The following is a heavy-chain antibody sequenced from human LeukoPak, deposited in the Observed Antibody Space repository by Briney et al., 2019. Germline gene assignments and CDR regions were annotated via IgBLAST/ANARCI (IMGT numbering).Heavy chain of an antibody. CDR3: TRDLLAVAGRGRIAEPHPKNKRRSSYYYYYYMDV. CDR1: GFTFGDYA. CDR2: IRSKAYGGTT. J-gene: IGHJ6*03. D-gene: IGHD6-19*01. Sequence: GGSLRLSCTASGFTFGDYAMSWVRQAPGKGLEWVGFIRSKAYGGTTEYAASVKGRFTISRDDSKSIAYLQMNSLKTEDTAVYYCTRDLLAVAGRGRIAEPHPKNKRRSSYYYYYYMDVWGKGTTVTISS. V-gene: IGHV3-49*04.